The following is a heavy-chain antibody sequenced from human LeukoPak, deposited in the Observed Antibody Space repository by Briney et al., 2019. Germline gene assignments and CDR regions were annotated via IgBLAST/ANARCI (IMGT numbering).Heavy chain of an antibody. CDR1: GGSFSADY. CDR2: INHSAST. J-gene: IGHJ6*03. V-gene: IGHV4-34*01. Sequence: SETLSLTCAVYGGSFSADYGSWLRHPPGKGLEWLGEINHSASTNYNPSLKSRVAISVYTSKNQFSLNLSSVTAADTAVYYCARASGWYKVYYYYMDVWGEGTTVTVSS. CDR3: ARASGWYKVYYYYMDV. D-gene: IGHD6-19*01.